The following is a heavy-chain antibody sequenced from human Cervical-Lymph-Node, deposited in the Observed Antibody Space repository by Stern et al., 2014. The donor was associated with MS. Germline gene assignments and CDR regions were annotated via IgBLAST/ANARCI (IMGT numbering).Heavy chain of an antibody. CDR1: GGTFSSYA. CDR2: IIPIFGTA. CDR3: ARVGYYDSSGYYDQWGDY. J-gene: IGHJ4*02. D-gene: IGHD3-22*01. V-gene: IGHV1-69*01. Sequence: QVQLVQSGAEVKKPGSSVKVSCKASGGTFSSYAISWVRQAPGQGLEWMGGIIPIFGTANYAQKFQGRVTITADESTSTAYMELSSLRSEDTAVYYCARVGYYDSSGYYDQWGDYWGQGTLVTVSS.